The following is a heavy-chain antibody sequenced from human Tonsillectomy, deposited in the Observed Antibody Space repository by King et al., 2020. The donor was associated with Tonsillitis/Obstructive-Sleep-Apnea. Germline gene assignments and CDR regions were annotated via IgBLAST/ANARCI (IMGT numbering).Heavy chain of an antibody. J-gene: IGHJ6*02. V-gene: IGHV1-18*01. Sequence: VQLVESGAEVKKPGASVKVSCEASGDSLTNYGINWVRQAPGQGLEWVGWISAYNGNTNYAQKLQGRVTLSTDTSTSTAYMELRSLRSDDTAVYYCARDEKIFGRVTHYYYAMDVWGQGTTVTVSS. D-gene: IGHD3/OR15-3a*01. CDR2: ISAYNGNT. CDR3: ARDEKIFGRVTHYYYAMDV. CDR1: GDSLTNYG.